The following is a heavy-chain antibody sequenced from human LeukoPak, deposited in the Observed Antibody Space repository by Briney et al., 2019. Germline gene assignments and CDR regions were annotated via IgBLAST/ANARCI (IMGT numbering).Heavy chain of an antibody. V-gene: IGHV3-7*05. Sequence: GGSLRLSCAASGFTFSTYWMSWVRQAPGKGLEWVANIKQDGSDKYYVDSVKGRFTISRDNTKNSLYLQMSSLRAEDTAVYYCARALGYCSGGTCYSSLAFDIWGQGTMVTVPS. D-gene: IGHD2-15*01. J-gene: IGHJ3*02. CDR2: IKQDGSDK. CDR3: ARALGYCSGGTCYSSLAFDI. CDR1: GFTFSTYW.